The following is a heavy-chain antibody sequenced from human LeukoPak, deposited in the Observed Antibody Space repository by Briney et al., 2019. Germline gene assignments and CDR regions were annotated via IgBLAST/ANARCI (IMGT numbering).Heavy chain of an antibody. CDR1: GYTFTSYD. CDR2: MNPNSGNT. CDR3: ARGTRRPKIVYFGY. Sequence: ASVKVSCKASGYTFTSYDINWGRQATGQGLEWMGWMNPNSGNTGYAQKFQGRVTMTRNTSISTAYMELSSLRSEDTAVYYCARGTRRPKIVYFGYWGQGTLVTVSS. V-gene: IGHV1-8*01. J-gene: IGHJ4*02. D-gene: IGHD3-16*02.